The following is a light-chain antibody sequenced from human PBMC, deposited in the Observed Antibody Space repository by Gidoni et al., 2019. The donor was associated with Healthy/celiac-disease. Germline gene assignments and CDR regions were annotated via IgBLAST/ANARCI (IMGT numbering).Light chain of an antibody. CDR2: AAS. Sequence: ITCRASQGIRNDLGWYQQKPGKAPKLLIYAASSLQSGVPSRFSGSGSGTDFTLTISSLQPEDFATYYCLQDYNYPYTFGQGTKLEIK. CDR1: QGIRND. CDR3: LQDYNYPYT. V-gene: IGKV1-6*01. J-gene: IGKJ2*01.